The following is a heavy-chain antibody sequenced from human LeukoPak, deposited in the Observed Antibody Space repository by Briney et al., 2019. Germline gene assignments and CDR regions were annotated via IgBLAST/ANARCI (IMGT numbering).Heavy chain of an antibody. CDR2: ISAYNGST. Sequence: ASVKVSCKASGYTFTSYGISWVRQAPGQGLEWMGWISAYNGSTNYAQKLQGRVTMTTGTSTSTAYMELRSLRSDDTAVYYCAREDADIVATMGNWFDPWGQGTLVTVSS. J-gene: IGHJ5*02. D-gene: IGHD5-12*01. CDR3: AREDADIVATMGNWFDP. CDR1: GYTFTSYG. V-gene: IGHV1-18*01.